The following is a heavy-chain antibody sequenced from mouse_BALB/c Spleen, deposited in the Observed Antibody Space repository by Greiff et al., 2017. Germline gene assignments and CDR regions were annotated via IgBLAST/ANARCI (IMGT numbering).Heavy chain of an antibody. CDR1: GFTFSSYG. J-gene: IGHJ2*01. D-gene: IGHD2-4*01. CDR2: ISSGGSYT. CDR3: ARQTMTHYFDY. Sequence: DVMLVESGGDLVKPGGSLKLSCAASGFTFSSYGMSWVRQTPDKRLEWVATISSGGSYTYYPDSVKGRFTISRDNAKNTLYLQMSSLKSEDTAMYYCARQTMTHYFDYWGQGTTLTVSS. V-gene: IGHV5-6*02.